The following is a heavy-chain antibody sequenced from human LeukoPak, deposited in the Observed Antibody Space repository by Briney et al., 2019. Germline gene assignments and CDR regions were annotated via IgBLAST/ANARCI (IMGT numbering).Heavy chain of an antibody. CDR1: GVTSSDYA. V-gene: IGHV3-21*01. Sequence: GGSLRLSCAATGVTSSDYAMDGFPQAPGKGLKWFSAISSSSAYIFYADSVKGRFTISRDNAKNSVSLQMNSLRADDTAVYYCARIFRYQLVDYYALDVWGQGTTVTVSS. J-gene: IGHJ6*02. CDR2: ISSSSAYI. D-gene: IGHD2-2*01. CDR3: ARIFRYQLVDYYALDV.